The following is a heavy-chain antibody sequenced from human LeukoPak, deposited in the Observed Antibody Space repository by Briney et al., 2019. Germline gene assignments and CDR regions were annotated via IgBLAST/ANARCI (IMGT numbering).Heavy chain of an antibody. D-gene: IGHD6-6*01. Sequence: ASVKVSCKASGYTFTAYYMHWVRQAPGQGPEWMGWINPNNGGTKYAQKFQGRVTVTRDTSISTAYMELGRLISDDTAVYYCARDSSSSFDYWGQGTLVTVSS. J-gene: IGHJ4*02. CDR3: ARDSSSSFDY. CDR1: GYTFTAYY. CDR2: INPNNGGT. V-gene: IGHV1-2*02.